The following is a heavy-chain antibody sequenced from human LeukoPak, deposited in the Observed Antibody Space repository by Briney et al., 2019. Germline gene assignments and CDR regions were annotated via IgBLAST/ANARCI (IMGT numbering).Heavy chain of an antibody. CDR1: GYTFTGYY. CDR2: INPNSGGT. CDR3: ARDYYDSSSIDPMNWFDP. J-gene: IGHJ5*02. Sequence: ASVTVSSKASGYTFTGYYMHWVRQAPGQGLEWMGWINPNSGGTNYAQKFQGRVTMTRDTSISTAYMELSRLRSDDTAVYYCARDYYDSSSIDPMNWFDPWGQGTLVTVSS. D-gene: IGHD3-22*01. V-gene: IGHV1-2*02.